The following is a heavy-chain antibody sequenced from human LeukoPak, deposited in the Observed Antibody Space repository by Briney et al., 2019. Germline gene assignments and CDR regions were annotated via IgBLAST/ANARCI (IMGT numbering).Heavy chain of an antibody. Sequence: ASVKVSCKASGYTFTTYAMNWVRQAPGQGLEWMGWINTNTGNPTYAQGFTGRFVFSLDTSVSTAYLQISSLKAEDTAVYYCASVRVATPLFDAFDIWGQGTMVTVSS. J-gene: IGHJ3*02. CDR2: INTNTGNP. CDR1: GYTFTTYA. D-gene: IGHD5-12*01. CDR3: ASVRVATPLFDAFDI. V-gene: IGHV7-4-1*02.